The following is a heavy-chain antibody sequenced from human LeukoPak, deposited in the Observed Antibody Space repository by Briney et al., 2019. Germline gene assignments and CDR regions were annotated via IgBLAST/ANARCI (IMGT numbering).Heavy chain of an antibody. CDR3: ARGSFLITFGGFIG. CDR1: GFTFDDYA. Sequence: GRSLRLSCAASGFTFDDYAMHWVRHAPGKGLEWVSGISWNSGTIGYADSVKGRFTISRDNAKNSLYLHMNSLRAEDTAVYYCARGSFLITFGGFIGWGQGTLVTVSS. D-gene: IGHD3-16*02. J-gene: IGHJ4*02. CDR2: ISWNSGTI. V-gene: IGHV3-9*01.